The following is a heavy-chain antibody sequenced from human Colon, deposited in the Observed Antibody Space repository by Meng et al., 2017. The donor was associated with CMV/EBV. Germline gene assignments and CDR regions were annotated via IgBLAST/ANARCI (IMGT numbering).Heavy chain of an antibody. J-gene: IGHJ6*02. V-gene: IGHV1-8*02. D-gene: IGHD2-2*01. CDR2: MNPKSGKT. CDR3: ARLEGGPYCSSTSCYRPSNYYYGMDV. Sequence: ASVKVSCKASGYTFATYDINWVRQAPGQGLEWMGWMNPKSGKTGYAQRFQGRVAMTSNISVNTAYMELSNLRSEDTAVYYCARLEGGPYCSSTSCYRPSNYYYGMDVWGQGTTVTVSS. CDR1: GYTFATYD.